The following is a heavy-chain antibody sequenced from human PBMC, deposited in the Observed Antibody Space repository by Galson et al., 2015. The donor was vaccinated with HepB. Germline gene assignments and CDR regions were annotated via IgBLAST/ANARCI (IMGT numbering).Heavy chain of an antibody. CDR2: IYYSGST. J-gene: IGHJ6*02. V-gene: IGHV4-39*01. CDR3: AGAGYSSSWSWDYYYGMDV. Sequence: ETLSLTCTVSGGSISSSSYYWGWIRQPPGKGLEWIGSIYYSGSTYYNPSLKSRVTISVDTSKNQFSLKLSSVTAADTAVYYCAGAGYSSSWSWDYYYGMDVWGQGTTVTVSS. CDR1: GGSISSSSYY. D-gene: IGHD6-13*01.